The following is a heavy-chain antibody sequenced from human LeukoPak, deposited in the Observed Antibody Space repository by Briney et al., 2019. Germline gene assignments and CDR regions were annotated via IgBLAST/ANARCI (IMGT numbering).Heavy chain of an antibody. CDR3: TKKGEDSGSYWPRWLDP. D-gene: IGHD3-10*01. V-gene: IGHV3-30*18. J-gene: IGHJ5*02. CDR1: GFAFSTYV. CDR2: ISYDGNNK. Sequence: PGGSLRLSCAASGFAFSTYVMHWVRQAPGKGLEWVALISYDGNNKYYADSVKGRFTISRDNSKNTLYLQMNSLRAEDTAVYYCTKKGEDSGSYWPRWLDPWGQGTLVTVSS.